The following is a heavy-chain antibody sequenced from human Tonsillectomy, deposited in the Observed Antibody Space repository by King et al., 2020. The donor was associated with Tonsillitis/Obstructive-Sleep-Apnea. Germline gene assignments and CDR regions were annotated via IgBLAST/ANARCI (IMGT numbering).Heavy chain of an antibody. D-gene: IGHD6-13*01. V-gene: IGHV4-4*02. CDR1: GGSISSSNW. J-gene: IGHJ5*02. Sequence: QLQESGPGLVKPSGTLSLTCAVSGGSISSSNWCSWVRQPPGKGLEWIVEIYHSGSTNYNPSLKSRVTLSVDKSKNQFSLKLSSVTAADTALYYCARVMQQQPGNNWFDPWGQGTLVTVSS. CDR2: IYHSGST. CDR3: ARVMQQQPGNNWFDP.